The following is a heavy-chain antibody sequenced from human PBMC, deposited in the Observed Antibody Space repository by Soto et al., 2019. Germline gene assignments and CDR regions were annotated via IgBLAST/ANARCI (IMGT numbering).Heavy chain of an antibody. V-gene: IGHV3-48*02. CDR3: ARGGTYCSSTSCYDPYNWFDP. D-gene: IGHD2-2*01. Sequence: GSLRLSCAASGFTFSRYSMNWVRQAPGKGLEWVSYISSSSSTIYYADSVKGRFTISRDNAKNSLYLQMNSLRDEDTAVYYCARGGTYCSSTSCYDPYNWFDPWGQGTLVTVSS. CDR1: GFTFSRYS. J-gene: IGHJ5*02. CDR2: ISSSSSTI.